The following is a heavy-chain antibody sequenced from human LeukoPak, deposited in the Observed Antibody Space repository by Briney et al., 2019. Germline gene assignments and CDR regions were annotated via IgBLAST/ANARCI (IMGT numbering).Heavy chain of an antibody. Sequence: PSETLSLTCVVYGVSFSGYFWSWIRQPPGKGLEWIGEINHSGSTNYNPSLKSRVTISVDTSKNQFSLKLSSVTAADTAVYYCERAAAAGNWFDPWGEGTLVTVSS. J-gene: IGHJ5*02. CDR3: ERAAAAGNWFDP. D-gene: IGHD6-13*01. CDR1: GVSFSGYF. V-gene: IGHV4-34*01. CDR2: INHSGST.